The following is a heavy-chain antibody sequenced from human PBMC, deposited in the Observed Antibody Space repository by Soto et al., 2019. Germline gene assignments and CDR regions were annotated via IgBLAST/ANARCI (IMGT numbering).Heavy chain of an antibody. CDR2: IHYSGST. Sequence: QVQLQESGPGLVKPSETLSLTCTVSGGSIRSYYWSWIRQPPGKGLEWIGYIHYSGSTYYNPSLKSRVTLSVDTSENQFSLKLNSVTAADTAVYYCAGDGNYYGSGSRYWYFDLWGRGSRVTVSS. CDR3: AGDGNYYGSGSRYWYFDL. J-gene: IGHJ2*01. CDR1: GGSIRSYY. V-gene: IGHV4-59*01. D-gene: IGHD3-10*01.